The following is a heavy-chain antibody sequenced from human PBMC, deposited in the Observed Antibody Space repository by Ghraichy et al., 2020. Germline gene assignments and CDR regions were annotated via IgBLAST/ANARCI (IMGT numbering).Heavy chain of an antibody. V-gene: IGHV1-2*02. CDR1: GYTFTGYY. CDR3: ARENSGNWGCDY. D-gene: IGHD7-27*01. J-gene: IGHJ4*02. CDR2: INPNSGGT. Sequence: ASVKVSCKASGYTFTGYYMYWVRQAPGQGLEWMGWINPNSGGTNYAQKFQGRVTMTRDTSISTAYMELSRLRSNDTAVYYCARENSGNWGCDYWGQGTLVTVSS.